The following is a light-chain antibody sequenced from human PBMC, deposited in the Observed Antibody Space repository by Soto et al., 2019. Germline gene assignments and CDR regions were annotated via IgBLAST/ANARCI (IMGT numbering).Light chain of an antibody. CDR3: NMYIIPRIT. CDR1: QGISSY. J-gene: IGKJ5*01. V-gene: IGKV1-9*01. Sequence: IQLTQSPSSLSASVGDRVTITCRASQGISSYLAWYQQKPGKAPKLLIYGASTLEGGVPFRFSGSGSGTDFTLTIGSLLPEDFATYSANMYIIPRITLGQGTPRKIK. CDR2: GAS.